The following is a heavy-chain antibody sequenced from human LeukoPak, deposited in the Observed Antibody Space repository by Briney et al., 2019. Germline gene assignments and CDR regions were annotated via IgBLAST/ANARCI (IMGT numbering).Heavy chain of an antibody. D-gene: IGHD2-15*01. V-gene: IGHV1-18*04. CDR2: IGAYNGDT. CDR1: GCTFTSFC. Sequence: ASVKVSCKPSGCTFTSFCLSWLRQAPGQGLEWMGWIGAYNGDTNYAQKFQGTVTMTTDTSTSTAYMDLRSLRSDDTAVYYCTRDHCRGDNCPSFDYWGQGTLVTVSS. CDR3: TRDHCRGDNCPSFDY. J-gene: IGHJ4*02.